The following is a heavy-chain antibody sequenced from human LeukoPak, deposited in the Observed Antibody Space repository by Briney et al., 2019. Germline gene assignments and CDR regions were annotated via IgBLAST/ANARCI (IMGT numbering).Heavy chain of an antibody. V-gene: IGHV4-59*12. J-gene: IGHJ3*02. CDR3: ARTVDDAFDI. CDR1: GGSISSYY. D-gene: IGHD4-11*01. CDR2: IYHSGST. Sequence: SETLSLTCTVSGGSISSYYWSWIRQPPGKGLEWIGYIYHSGSTYYNPSLKSRVTISVDRSKNQFSLKLSSVTAADTAVYYCARTVDDAFDIWGQGTMVTVSS.